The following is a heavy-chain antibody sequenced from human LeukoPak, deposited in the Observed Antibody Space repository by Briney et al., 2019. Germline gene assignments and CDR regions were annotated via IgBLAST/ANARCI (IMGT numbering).Heavy chain of an antibody. V-gene: IGHV3-15*01. CDR1: GLTFNGAS. D-gene: IGHD2-21*01. CDR3: TTDIQDY. J-gene: IGHJ4*02. Sequence: PGGSLRLSCAASGLTFNGASMSWVRQAPGKGLEWVGRIKSKSDGETTDYAAPVKGRFTISRDDSIKTLYLQINSLKTEDTAVYYCTTDIQDYWGQGTLVTVSS. CDR2: IKSKSDGETT.